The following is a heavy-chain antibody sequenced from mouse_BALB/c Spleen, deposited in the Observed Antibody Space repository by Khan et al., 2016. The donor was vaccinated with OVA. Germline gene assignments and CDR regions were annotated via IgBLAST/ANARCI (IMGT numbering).Heavy chain of an antibody. Sequence: VQLQESGPGLVAPSQSLSITCTVSGFSLTSYGVYWVRQPPGKGLEWLGVIWAGGSTNYNSALMSRLSISKDNSKSQVFLKMNSLQTADTAMYYWDRLEEIWGKGTTRKGSS. CDR1: GFSLTSYG. CDR3: DRLEEI. CDR2: IWAGGST. J-gene: IGHJ2*01. V-gene: IGHV2-9*02.